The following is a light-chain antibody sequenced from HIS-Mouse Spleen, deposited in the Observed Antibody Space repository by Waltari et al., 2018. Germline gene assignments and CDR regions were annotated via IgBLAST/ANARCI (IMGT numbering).Light chain of an antibody. CDR3: SSYAGSNNTV. Sequence: QSALTQPPSASGSPGQSVTISCTGTSSDVGGYNYVSWYQQHPGKAPKLMIYEVSKRPSGVPDRFSGSKSGNTASLTVSGLQAEDEADDYCSSYAGSNNTVFGGGTKLTVL. J-gene: IGLJ2*01. CDR1: SSDVGGYNY. V-gene: IGLV2-8*01. CDR2: EVS.